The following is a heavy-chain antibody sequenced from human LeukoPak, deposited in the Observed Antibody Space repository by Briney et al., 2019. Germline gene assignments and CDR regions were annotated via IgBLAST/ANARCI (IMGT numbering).Heavy chain of an antibody. V-gene: IGHV3-7*05. CDR2: IKPDGSEK. J-gene: IGHJ3*02. D-gene: IGHD2-2*01. Sequence: GGSLRLSCAASGFTFSSYWMSWVRQAPGKGLEWVTNIKPDGSEKYYVDSVKGRYTISRDNAKNSMYLQKKSLRAEDTAVYYCARDSMDAFDIWGQGTMVTVSS. CDR1: GFTFSSYW. CDR3: ARDSMDAFDI.